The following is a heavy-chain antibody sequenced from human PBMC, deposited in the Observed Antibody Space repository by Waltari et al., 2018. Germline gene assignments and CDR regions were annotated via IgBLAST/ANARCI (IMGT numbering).Heavy chain of an antibody. Sequence: QVQLVQSGAEVKKPGSSVKVSCKASGGTFSSYAISWVRQAHGQGLEWLGGIIPIFGTATYGQKVQGRGTSTADESTSTAYMELSSLRSEDTAVYYCARRAITGTGIDPWGQGTLVTVSS. CDR1: GGTFSSYA. V-gene: IGHV1-69*01. D-gene: IGHD1-7*01. CDR2: IIPIFGTA. CDR3: ARRAITGTGIDP. J-gene: IGHJ5*02.